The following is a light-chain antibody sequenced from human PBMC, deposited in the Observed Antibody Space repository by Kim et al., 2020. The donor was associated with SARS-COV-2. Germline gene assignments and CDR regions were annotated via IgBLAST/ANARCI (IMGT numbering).Light chain of an antibody. CDR3: SSHTTSSTYV. V-gene: IGLV2-14*04. Sequence: GQCITISCTGTRSDVGYYDSVSWYQQHPGKAPKLIMYDVRERASGVSNRFSGSQSGNTASLTISGLRTDDEADYYCSSHTTSSTYVFGSGTQLTVL. J-gene: IGLJ1*01. CDR1: RSDVGYYDS. CDR2: DVR.